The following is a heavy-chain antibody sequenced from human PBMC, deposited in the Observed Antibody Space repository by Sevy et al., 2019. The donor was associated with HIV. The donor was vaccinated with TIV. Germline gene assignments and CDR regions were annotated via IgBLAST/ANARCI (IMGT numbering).Heavy chain of an antibody. CDR2: IRNKAYDGTT. J-gene: IGHJ5*02. D-gene: IGHD6-19*01. CDR3: TRDPTEGIAVAGNWYDP. V-gene: IGHV3-49*03. CDR1: GFTFGDYA. Sequence: GGSLRLSCKASGFTFGDYAMSWFRQAPGKGLEWVGFIRNKAYDGTTQYAASVKGRFTISRETSKSIAYLKMNSLKTEDTAVYYCTRDPTEGIAVAGNWYDPWGQGTLVTVSS.